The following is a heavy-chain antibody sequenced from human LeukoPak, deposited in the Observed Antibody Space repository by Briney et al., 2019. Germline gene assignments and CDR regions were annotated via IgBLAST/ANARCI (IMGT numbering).Heavy chain of an antibody. Sequence: SETLSLTCAVYGGSFSDYYWNWIRQPPGKGLEWIGGINQSGTTNYNPSLKSRLTISLDTSKNHFFLKLTSATAADTALYYCAGGATPGVFWGQGILVTVSA. CDR2: INQSGTT. V-gene: IGHV4-34*01. J-gene: IGHJ4*02. CDR3: AGGATPGVF. D-gene: IGHD3-10*01. CDR1: GGSFSDYY.